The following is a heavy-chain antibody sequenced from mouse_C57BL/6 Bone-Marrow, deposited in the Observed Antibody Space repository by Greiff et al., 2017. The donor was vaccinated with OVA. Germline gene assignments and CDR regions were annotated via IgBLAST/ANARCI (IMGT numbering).Heavy chain of an antibody. D-gene: IGHD2-5*01. CDR2: ISYSGST. V-gene: IGHV3-8*01. CDR1: GYSITSDY. Sequence: EVQGVESGPGLAKPSQTLSLTCSVTGYSITSDYWNWIRKFPGNKLEYMGYISYSGSTYYNPSLKSRISITRDTSKNQYYLQLNSVTTEDTATYYCARYPSYSNYAMDYWGQGTSVTVSS. CDR3: ARYPSYSNYAMDY. J-gene: IGHJ4*01.